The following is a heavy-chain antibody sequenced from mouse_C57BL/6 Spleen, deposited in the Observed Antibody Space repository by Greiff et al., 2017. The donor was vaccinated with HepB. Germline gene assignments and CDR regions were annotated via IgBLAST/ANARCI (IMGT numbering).Heavy chain of an antibody. CDR2: IDPSDSYT. J-gene: IGHJ3*01. V-gene: IGHV1-50*01. Sequence: QVQLQQPGAELVKPGASVKLSCKASGYTFTSYWIQWVKQRPGQGLEWIGEIDPSDSYTNYNQKFKGKATLTVDTSSSTAYMQLSSLTSEDSAFYYCAYYSNYVAYWGQGTLVTVSA. D-gene: IGHD2-5*01. CDR3: AYYSNYVAY. CDR1: GYTFTSYW.